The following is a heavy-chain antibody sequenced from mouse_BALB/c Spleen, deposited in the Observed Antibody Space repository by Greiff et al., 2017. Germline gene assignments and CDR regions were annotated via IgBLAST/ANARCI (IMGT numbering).Heavy chain of an antibody. D-gene: IGHD1-1*01. Sequence: VKLQQPGAELVKPGASVKLSCKASGYTFTSYWMHWVKQRPGQGLEWIGEINPSNGRTNYNEKFKSKATLTVDKSSSTAYMQLSSLTSEDSAVYYCASYYGSSTNYWGQGTTLTVSS. CDR3: ASYYGSSTNY. V-gene: IGHV1S81*02. CDR1: GYTFTSYW. CDR2: INPSNGRT. J-gene: IGHJ2*01.